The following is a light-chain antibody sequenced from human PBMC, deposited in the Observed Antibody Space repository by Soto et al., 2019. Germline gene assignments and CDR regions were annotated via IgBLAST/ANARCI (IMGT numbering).Light chain of an antibody. Sequence: QSVVTQPPSASGTPGQRVTIACSGSSSNIGRNTVHLYQQLPGTTPKLLIYSNDQRPSGVPYRFSGSKSGSSASLALSGLQSEDEADYYCAAWDDSLNGVVFGGGTKLTVL. CDR1: SSNIGRNT. CDR3: AAWDDSLNGVV. V-gene: IGLV1-44*01. CDR2: SND. J-gene: IGLJ2*01.